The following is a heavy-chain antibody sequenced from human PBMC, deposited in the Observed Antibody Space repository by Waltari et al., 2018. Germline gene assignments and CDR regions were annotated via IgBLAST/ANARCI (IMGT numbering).Heavy chain of an antibody. CDR3: ARPHYDILTEYYYYYGMDV. D-gene: IGHD3-9*01. CDR2: IIPIFGTA. V-gene: IGHV1-69*13. Sequence: QVQLVQSGAEVKKPGSSVKVSCKASGVTFSSYAISWVRQAPGQGLEWMGGIIPIFGTANYAQKFQGRVTITADESTSTAYMELSSLRSEDTAVYYCARPHYDILTEYYYYYGMDVWGQGTTVTVSS. CDR1: GVTFSSYA. J-gene: IGHJ6*02.